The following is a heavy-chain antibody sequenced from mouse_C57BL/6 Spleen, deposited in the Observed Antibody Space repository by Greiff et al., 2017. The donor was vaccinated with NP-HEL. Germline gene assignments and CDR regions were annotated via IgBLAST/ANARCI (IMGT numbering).Heavy chain of an antibody. CDR2: IDPSDSET. V-gene: IGHV1-52*01. CDR1: GYTFTSYW. J-gene: IGHJ3*01. Sequence: VQLQQPGAELVRPGSSVKLSCKASGYTFTSYWMHWVKQRPIQGLEWIGNIDPSDSETHYNQKFKDKATLTVDKSSSTAYMQLSSLTSEDSAVYYCARGDYGSSSSWFAYWGQGTLVTVSA. CDR3: ARGDYGSSSSWFAY. D-gene: IGHD1-1*01.